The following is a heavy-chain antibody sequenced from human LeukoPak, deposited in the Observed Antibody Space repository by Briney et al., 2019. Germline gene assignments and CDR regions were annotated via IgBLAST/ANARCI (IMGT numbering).Heavy chain of an antibody. CDR2: ISNSGTAI. V-gene: IGHV3-48*03. CDR3: ARAGYSMDTEYFQH. D-gene: IGHD5-18*01. CDR1: GFTFSSYE. J-gene: IGHJ1*01. Sequence: GGSLRLSCTVSGFTFSSYEMNSVRQAPGQGLEWVSYISNSGTAIYYADSVTGRFTISRDNAKSSLYLQMNSLRAEDTAVYYCARAGYSMDTEYFQHWGQGTLVTVSS.